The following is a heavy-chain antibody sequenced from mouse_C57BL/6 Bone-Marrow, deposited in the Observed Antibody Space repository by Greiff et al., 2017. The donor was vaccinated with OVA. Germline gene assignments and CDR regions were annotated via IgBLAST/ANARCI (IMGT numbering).Heavy chain of an antibody. Sequence: VQLVESGAELVKPGASVKLSCKASGYTFTSYWMQWVKQRPGQGLEWIGEIDPSDSYTNYNQKFKGKATLTVDTSSSTAYMQLSSLTSEDSAVYYCAREGYYGRPSYWYFDVWGTGTTVTVSS. V-gene: IGHV1-50*01. J-gene: IGHJ1*03. CDR3: AREGYYGRPSYWYFDV. CDR2: IDPSDSYT. CDR1: GYTFTSYW. D-gene: IGHD1-1*01.